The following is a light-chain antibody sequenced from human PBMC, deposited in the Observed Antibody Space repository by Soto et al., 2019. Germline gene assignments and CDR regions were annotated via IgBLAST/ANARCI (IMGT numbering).Light chain of an antibody. CDR3: HHYGASPYT. V-gene: IGKV3-20*01. Sequence: EIVMTQSPVTLSVSPGERATLSCRASQSVSSNLAWYQQNPGQAPRLLIYGTSSRATGIPDRISGGGSGTDFTLTISRLEPEDFAVYYCHHYGASPYTFGQGTKLEMK. CDR2: GTS. J-gene: IGKJ2*01. CDR1: QSVSSN.